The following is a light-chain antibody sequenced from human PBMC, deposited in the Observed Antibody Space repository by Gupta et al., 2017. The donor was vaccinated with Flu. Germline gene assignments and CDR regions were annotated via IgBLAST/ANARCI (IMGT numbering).Light chain of an antibody. CDR1: TSNIGDNG. J-gene: IGLJ3*02. V-gene: IGLV1-36*01. CDR3: AAWDDSLNGWV. Sequence: SVVTQPPSVSEDPNQRVTITCSGSTSNIGDNGVSWYQHFPGKAPKLLIYFNDLRPSGVSGRISGSKTGTSAYLTINGLQSEDEADYYCAAWDDSLNGWVFGGWTKLTVL. CDR2: FND.